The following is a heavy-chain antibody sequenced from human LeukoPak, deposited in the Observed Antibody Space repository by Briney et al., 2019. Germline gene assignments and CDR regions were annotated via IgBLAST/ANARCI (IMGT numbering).Heavy chain of an antibody. CDR1: GYTFTSYG. Sequence: ASVKVSCKASGYTFTSYGISWVRQAPGQGLEWMGWISAYNGNTNYAQKLQGRVTMTTDTSTSTAYMELRSLRSDDTAVYYCASSGGSIMITFGGILDYWGQGTLVTVSS. D-gene: IGHD3-16*01. V-gene: IGHV1-18*01. CDR2: ISAYNGNT. CDR3: ASSGGSIMITFGGILDY. J-gene: IGHJ4*02.